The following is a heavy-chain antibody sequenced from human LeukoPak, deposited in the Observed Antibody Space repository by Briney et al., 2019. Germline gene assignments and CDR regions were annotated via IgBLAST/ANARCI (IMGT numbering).Heavy chain of an antibody. CDR2: ISAYNGNT. J-gene: IGHJ4*02. CDR1: GYTFTSYG. V-gene: IGHV1-18*01. CDR3: AREYYYDSSGYYHHPVFDY. D-gene: IGHD3-22*01. Sequence: GASVKVSCKASGYTFTSYGISWVRQAPGQGLEWMGWISAYNGNTNYAQKLQGRVTMTTDTSTSTAYMELRSLRSDDTAVYYCAREYYYDSSGYYHHPVFDYWGQGTLVTVSS.